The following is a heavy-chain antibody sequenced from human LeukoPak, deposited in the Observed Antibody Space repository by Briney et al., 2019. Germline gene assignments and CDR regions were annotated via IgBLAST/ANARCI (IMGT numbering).Heavy chain of an antibody. CDR2: ISYDGSHK. J-gene: IGHJ4*02. D-gene: IGHD6-13*01. Sequence: GGSLRLSCAASGFTFSSYALHSVRQAPGKGLEWVAVISYDGSHKYYADSVKGRFTISRDNSKNTLYLQMNGLRAEDTAVYYCARDSNGIAAAGTMDYWGQGSLVTVSS. CDR3: ARDSNGIAAAGTMDY. CDR1: GFTFSSYA. V-gene: IGHV3-30*04.